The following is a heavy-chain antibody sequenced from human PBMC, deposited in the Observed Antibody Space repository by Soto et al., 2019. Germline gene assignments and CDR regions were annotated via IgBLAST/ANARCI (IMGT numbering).Heavy chain of an antibody. D-gene: IGHD5-12*01. CDR3: ARLPLIVATFEVKFGAFDY. CDR2: IYPGDSDT. Sequence: EVQLVQSGAEVKKPGESLKISCKGSGYSFTSYWIGWVRQMPGKGLEWMGIIYPGDSDTRYSPSFQGQVTISADKSISTAYLQWSSLKASDTAMYYCARLPLIVATFEVKFGAFDYWGQGTLVTVSS. CDR1: GYSFTSYW. V-gene: IGHV5-51*03. J-gene: IGHJ4*02.